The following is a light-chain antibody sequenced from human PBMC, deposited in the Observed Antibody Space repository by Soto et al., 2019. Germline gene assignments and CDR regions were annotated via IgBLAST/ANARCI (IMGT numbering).Light chain of an antibody. CDR2: EVT. V-gene: IGLV2-14*01. Sequence: QSVLTQPASVSGSPGQSITISCTGTSSDVGGYNFVSWYQQHPGKAPKLIIYEVTHRPSGVSNRFSGSKSGNTASLTISGLQAEGETGYYSSSYTDTSTRLFGTGTKVTVL. CDR3: SSYTDTSTRL. CDR1: SSDVGGYNF. J-gene: IGLJ1*01.